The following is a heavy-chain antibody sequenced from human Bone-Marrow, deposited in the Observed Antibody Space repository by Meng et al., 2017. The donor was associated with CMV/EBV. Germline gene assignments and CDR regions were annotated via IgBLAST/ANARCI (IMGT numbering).Heavy chain of an antibody. D-gene: IGHD3-3*01. Sequence: LRLSCAISGDSVSSNSAAWNWIRQSPSIGLEWLGRTYYRSKWYNDYAVSVKSRITINPDTSKNQFSLQLNSVTPEDTAVYYCARSPFWSGYYTPRVGYYYYGMDVWGQGTTVTVSS. CDR2: TYYRSKWYN. V-gene: IGHV6-1*01. CDR3: ARSPFWSGYYTPRVGYYYYGMDV. CDR1: GDSVSSNSAA. J-gene: IGHJ6*02.